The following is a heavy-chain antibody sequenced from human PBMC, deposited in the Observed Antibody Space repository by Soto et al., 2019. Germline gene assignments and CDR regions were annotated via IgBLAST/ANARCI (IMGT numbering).Heavy chain of an antibody. CDR3: ARDLGRHDY. CDR1: GFTFSTYG. CDR2: IPYDGNNI. Sequence: LRLSCVASGFTFSTYGMHWVRQAPGKGLEWVAVIPYDGNNIYYGDSVKGRFTISRDNSKNTLYLQMNSLRVEDTAVYYCARDLGRHDYWGQGTLVTVSS. V-gene: IGHV3-33*05. J-gene: IGHJ4*02. D-gene: IGHD7-27*01.